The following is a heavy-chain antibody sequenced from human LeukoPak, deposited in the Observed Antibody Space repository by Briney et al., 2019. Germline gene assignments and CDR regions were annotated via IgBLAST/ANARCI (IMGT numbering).Heavy chain of an antibody. J-gene: IGHJ4*02. Sequence: GGSLRLSCVTSGFTFTDYAIRWFRQAPGKGLEWVGFIRRKPSGGTTDYAAFVKGRFTISRDNSKSIVYLQMNSLDSEDTAMYYCTRGVGYTYGWSDWGQGALVTVSS. CDR3: TRGVGYTYGWSD. CDR1: GFTFTDYA. CDR2: IRRKPSGGTT. V-gene: IGHV3-49*03. D-gene: IGHD1-1*01.